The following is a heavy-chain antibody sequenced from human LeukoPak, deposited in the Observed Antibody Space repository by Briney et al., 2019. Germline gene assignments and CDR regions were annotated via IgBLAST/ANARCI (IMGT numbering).Heavy chain of an antibody. V-gene: IGHV3-30*02. Sequence: PGGSLRLSCAASGFTFSSYGMHWVRQAPGKGLEWVAFIRYDGSNKYYADSVKGRFTISRDNFKNTLYLQMNSLRAEDTAVYYCAKVEGYDYVWGSYRPNYFDYWGQGTLVTVSS. CDR2: IRYDGSNK. CDR3: AKVEGYDYVWGSYRPNYFDY. CDR1: GFTFSSYG. D-gene: IGHD3-16*02. J-gene: IGHJ4*02.